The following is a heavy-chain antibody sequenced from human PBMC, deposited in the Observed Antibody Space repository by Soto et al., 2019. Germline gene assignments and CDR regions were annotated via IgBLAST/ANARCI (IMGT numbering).Heavy chain of an antibody. CDR2: IGTAGDT. Sequence: GGSLRLSCAASGFTFSSYDMHWVRQATGKGLEWVSAIGTAGDTYYPGSVKGRFTISRENAKNSLYLQMNSLRAEDTAVYYCAGGYCSSTSCYSYYGMDVWGQGTTVTVSS. CDR3: AGGYCSSTSCYSYYGMDV. D-gene: IGHD2-2*01. J-gene: IGHJ6*02. CDR1: GFTFSSYD. V-gene: IGHV3-13*01.